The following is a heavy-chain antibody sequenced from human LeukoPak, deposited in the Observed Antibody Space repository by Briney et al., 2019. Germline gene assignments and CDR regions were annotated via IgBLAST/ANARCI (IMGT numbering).Heavy chain of an antibody. Sequence: GGSLRLSCAASGFTFSSYAMSWVRQAPGKGLEWVSTISNSDGSTYYADSVKGRFTISRDNSENTLYPQMNSLRAEDTAVYYCAKATGYLLWGQGTLVTVSS. CDR3: AKATGYLL. CDR2: ISNSDGST. D-gene: IGHD1-14*01. V-gene: IGHV3-23*01. J-gene: IGHJ4*02. CDR1: GFTFSSYA.